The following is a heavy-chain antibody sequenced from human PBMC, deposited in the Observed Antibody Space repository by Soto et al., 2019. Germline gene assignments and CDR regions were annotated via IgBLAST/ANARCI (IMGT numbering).Heavy chain of an antibody. V-gene: IGHV4-59*01. CDR3: AVDYGSGRESYYYYGTDV. CDR2: IYYSGST. J-gene: IGHJ6*02. D-gene: IGHD3-10*01. CDR1: GGSISSYY. Sequence: SETLSLTCTVSGGSISSYYWSWIRQPPGKGLEWIGYIYYSGSTNYNPSLKSRVTISVDTSKNQFSLKLSSVTAADTAAYYCAVDYGSGRESYYYYGTDVWGQGTTVTVSS.